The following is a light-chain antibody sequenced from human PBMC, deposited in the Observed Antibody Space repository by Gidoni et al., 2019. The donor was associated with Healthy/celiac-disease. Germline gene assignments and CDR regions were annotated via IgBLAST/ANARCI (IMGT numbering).Light chain of an antibody. J-gene: IGLJ2*01. CDR1: SSDVGSYNL. CDR3: CSYAGSSTFVV. V-gene: IGLV2-23*03. Sequence: QSALTQPASEPGFPGQSITISCTGTSSDVGSYNLVSWYQQHPGKAPKLMIYEGSKGPSGVSNRFSGSKSGNTASLTISGLQAEDEADYYCCSYAGSSTFVVFGGGTKLTVL. CDR2: EGS.